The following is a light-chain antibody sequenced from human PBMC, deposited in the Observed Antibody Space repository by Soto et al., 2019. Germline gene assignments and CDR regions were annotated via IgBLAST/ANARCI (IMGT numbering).Light chain of an antibody. CDR2: WAS. CDR1: QSVLYSSNKKNY. J-gene: IGKJ5*01. Sequence: DIVMTQSPDSLAVSLGERATINCKSSQSVLYSSNKKNYLAWYQQKPGQPPKLLIYWASTRESGVPDRFSGSGSGTDFTLTISSLQAEDVAVYYCQQYYSTLPITFGQVTRLEIK. V-gene: IGKV4-1*01. CDR3: QQYYSTLPIT.